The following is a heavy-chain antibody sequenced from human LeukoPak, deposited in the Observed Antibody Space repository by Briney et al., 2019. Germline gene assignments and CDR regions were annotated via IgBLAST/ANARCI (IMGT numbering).Heavy chain of an antibody. CDR3: ARGHRGVFTDPINY. D-gene: IGHD5-12*01. CDR1: GASFSTYY. Sequence: SETLSLTCAVYGASFSTYYWSWIRQPPGKRLEWIGEINHSGGTNYNPSLASRVTMSEDTSKNQFSLKLNSVTAEDTAVYYCARGHRGVFTDPINYWAQGTLVTVSS. V-gene: IGHV4-34*01. J-gene: IGHJ4*02. CDR2: INHSGGT.